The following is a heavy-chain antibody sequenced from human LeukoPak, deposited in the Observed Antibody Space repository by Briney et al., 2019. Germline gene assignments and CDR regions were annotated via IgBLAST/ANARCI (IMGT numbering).Heavy chain of an antibody. CDR1: GFIFSNYG. J-gene: IGHJ4*02. D-gene: IGHD3-16*01. CDR3: AREVYYDYVWGSYGVFEQPNGVFDY. V-gene: IGHV3-30*02. CDR2: IQYNGTNK. Sequence: GGSLRLSCAASGFIFSNYGMHWVRQAPGKGLEWVAFIQYNGTNKDYADSVKGRFTISRDNAKNSLYLQMNSLRAEDTAVYYCAREVYYDYVWGSYGVFEQPNGVFDYWGQGTLVTVSS.